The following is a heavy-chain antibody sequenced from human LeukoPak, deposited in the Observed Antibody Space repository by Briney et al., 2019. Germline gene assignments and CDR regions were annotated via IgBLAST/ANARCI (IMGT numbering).Heavy chain of an antibody. V-gene: IGHV4-59*01. CDR1: GGSISSYY. Sequence: SEILSLTCTVSGGSISSYYWSWIRQPPGKGLEWIGYIYYSGSTNYNPSLKSRVTISVDTSKNQFSLKLSSVIAADTAVYYCASHYGSGSYYWAFDIWGQGTMVTVSS. J-gene: IGHJ3*02. CDR2: IYYSGST. D-gene: IGHD3-10*01. CDR3: ASHYGSGSYYWAFDI.